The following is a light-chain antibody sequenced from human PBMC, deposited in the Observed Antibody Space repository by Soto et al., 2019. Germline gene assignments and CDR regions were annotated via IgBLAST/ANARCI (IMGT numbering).Light chain of an antibody. CDR2: APS. CDR1: QSISTY. J-gene: IGKJ2*01. V-gene: IGKV1-39*01. CDR3: QQTFSSPYT. Sequence: DIQMTQSPSSLSASVGDRITITCRASQSISTYLNWYQHKPGKAPKLLIFAPSTLQTGVPSRFSGSGSRTHFTLTISSLQPEDFATYYCQQTFSSPYTFAQGTKLAI.